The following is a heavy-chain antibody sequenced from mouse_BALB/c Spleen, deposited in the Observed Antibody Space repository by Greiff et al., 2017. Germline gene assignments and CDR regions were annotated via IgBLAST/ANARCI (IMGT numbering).Heavy chain of an antibody. Sequence: VQLQQSGPELVKPGASVKISCKASGYTFTDYNMHWVKQSHGKSLEWIGYIYPYNGGTGYNQKFKSKATLTVDNSSSTAYMELRSLTSEDSAVYYCATYYRYDYYFDYWGQGTTLTVSS. D-gene: IGHD2-14*01. CDR2: IYPYNGGT. J-gene: IGHJ2*01. CDR3: ATYYRYDYYFDY. V-gene: IGHV1S29*02. CDR1: GYTFTDYN.